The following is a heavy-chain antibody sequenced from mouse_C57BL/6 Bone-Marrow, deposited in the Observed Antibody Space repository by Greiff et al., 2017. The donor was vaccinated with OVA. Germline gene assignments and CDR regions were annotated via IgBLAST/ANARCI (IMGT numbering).Heavy chain of an antibody. CDR3: ARVDWYFDV. V-gene: IGHV1-76*01. Sequence: QVHVKQSGAELVRPGASVKLSCKASGYTFTDYYINWVKQRPGQGLEWIARIYPGSGNTYYNEKFKGKATLTAEKSSSTAYMQLSSLTSEDSAVYFCARVDWYFDVWGTGTTVTVSS. CDR1: GYTFTDYY. J-gene: IGHJ1*03. CDR2: IYPGSGNT.